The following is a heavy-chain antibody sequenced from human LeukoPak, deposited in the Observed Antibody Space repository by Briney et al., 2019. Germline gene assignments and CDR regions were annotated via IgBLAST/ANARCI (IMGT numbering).Heavy chain of an antibody. D-gene: IGHD3-22*01. CDR1: GFTFSSYA. CDR3: AKDIFRWNYDSSGPG. CDR2: ISGSGGST. V-gene: IGHV3-23*01. Sequence: GGSLRLSCAASGFTFSSYAMSWVRQAPGKGLEWVSAISGSGGSTYYADSVKGRFTISRDNSKSTLYLQMNSLRAEDTAVYYCAKDIFRWNYDSSGPGWGQGTLVTVSS. J-gene: IGHJ4*02.